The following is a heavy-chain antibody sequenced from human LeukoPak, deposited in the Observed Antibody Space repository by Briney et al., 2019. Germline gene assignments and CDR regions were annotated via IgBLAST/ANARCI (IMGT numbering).Heavy chain of an antibody. D-gene: IGHD3-16*01. CDR3: ARGHYDLAP. Sequence: LETLSLTCTVSGGSINDHYWSWIRQPPGKGLEWIAYIYYNEAPNYNPSLNARVTMSLDMSNNQFSLRLTSVTAADTAVYYCARGHYDLAPWGQGILVTVSS. J-gene: IGHJ5*02. V-gene: IGHV4-59*08. CDR1: GGSINDHY. CDR2: IYYNEAP.